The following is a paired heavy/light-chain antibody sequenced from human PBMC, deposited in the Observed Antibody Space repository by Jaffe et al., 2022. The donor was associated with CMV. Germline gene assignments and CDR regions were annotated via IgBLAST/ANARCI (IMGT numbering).Light chain of an antibody. V-gene: IGKV4-1*01. CDR1: QSVLYTSNNKNY. CDR2: WAS. CDR3: QQYYSTSRT. J-gene: IGKJ1*01. Sequence: DIVMTQSPDSLAVSLGERATINCKSSQSVLYTSNNKNYLAWYQQKPGQPPKLLIYWASTRESGVPDRFSGSGSGTDFILTISSLQAEDVAVYYCQQYYSTSRTFGQGTKVEIK.
Heavy chain of an antibody. D-gene: IGHD6-6*01. CDR3: ASAIAGRLSS. CDR1: GYTFTNND. Sequence: QVQLVQSGAEVKKPGASVKVSCKASGYTFTNNDINWVRQATGQGLEWMGWMDPNSGNTNYAQKFQGRVTMTRDTSISTAYMELSSLRYEDTAVYHCASAIAGRLSSWGQGTLVTVSS. CDR2: MDPNSGNT. V-gene: IGHV1-8*01. J-gene: IGHJ5*02.